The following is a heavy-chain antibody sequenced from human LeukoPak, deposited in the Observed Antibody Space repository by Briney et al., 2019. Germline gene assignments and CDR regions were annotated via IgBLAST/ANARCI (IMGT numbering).Heavy chain of an antibody. V-gene: IGHV4-4*02. Sequence: PSGTLSLTCAVSGVSISSSEWWIWARQPPGQGLEWIGEIHRAGRTRYNPSLKSRVTILMDYSKNQFSLKLTSVTAADTAIYYCGKTDIYFNPIDYWGPGSLDTVSS. CDR2: IHRAGRT. CDR3: GKTDIYFNPIDY. J-gene: IGHJ4*02. CDR1: GVSISSSEW. D-gene: IGHD3-9*01.